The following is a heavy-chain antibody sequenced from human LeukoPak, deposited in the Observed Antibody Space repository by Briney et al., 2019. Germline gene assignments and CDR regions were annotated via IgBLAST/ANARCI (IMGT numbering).Heavy chain of an antibody. D-gene: IGHD3-10*01. CDR1: GFTFDDYA. V-gene: IGHV3-9*01. Sequence: GGSLRLSCAASGFTFDDYAMHWVRQAPGKGLEWVSGISWNSGSIGYADSVKGRFTISRDNAKNSLYLQMNSLRAEDTAVYYCLLPFDYWGQGTLVTVSS. CDR2: ISWNSGSI. CDR3: LLPFDY. J-gene: IGHJ4*02.